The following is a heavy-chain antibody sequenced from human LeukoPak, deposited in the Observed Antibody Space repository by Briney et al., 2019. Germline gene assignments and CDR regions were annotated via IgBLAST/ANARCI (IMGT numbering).Heavy chain of an antibody. V-gene: IGHV3-23*01. D-gene: IGHD6-19*01. CDR3: GKTTTGYTSGQKPAWPVDY. J-gene: IGHJ4*02. Sequence: GGSLRLSCEASGFTFGSYAMYWVRQAPGKGLEWVAGIFGSGGSAHYADSVKGRFTISRDNSKNTVYLQINNLRVEDTAVYYCGKTTTGYTSGQKPAWPVDYWGQGTLVTVSS. CDR1: GFTFGSYA. CDR2: IFGSGGSA.